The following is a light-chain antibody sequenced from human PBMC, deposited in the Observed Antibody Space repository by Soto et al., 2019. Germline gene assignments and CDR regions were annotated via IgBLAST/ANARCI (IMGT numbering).Light chain of an antibody. V-gene: IGKV1-39*01. CDR3: QQSYSTPVA. J-gene: IGKJ1*01. Sequence: DIQTTQSPSSLSASVGDRVTITCRASQSISSYLNWYQQKPGKAPKLLIYAASSLQSGVPSRFSGCGSGTDFTLTISSLQPEDFATYYCQQSYSTPVAFGPGTKVDIK. CDR2: AAS. CDR1: QSISSY.